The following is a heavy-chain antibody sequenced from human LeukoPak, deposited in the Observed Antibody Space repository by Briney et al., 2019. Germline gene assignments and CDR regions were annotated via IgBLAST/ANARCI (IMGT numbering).Heavy chain of an antibody. J-gene: IGHJ5*02. CDR2: ISGAGSVT. CDR1: GGPFSDFA. D-gene: IGHD6-19*01. Sequence: PGRSVRLSCVASGGPFSDFAIQWVRQAPGKGLDWVAVISGAGSVTHYADSVRGRFTISRDNSRDTVFLQMNSLRPEDTGVYYCAREGYSSGSLGDLDHWGQGTRVTVSS. CDR3: AREGYSSGSLGDLDH. V-gene: IGHV3-30*04.